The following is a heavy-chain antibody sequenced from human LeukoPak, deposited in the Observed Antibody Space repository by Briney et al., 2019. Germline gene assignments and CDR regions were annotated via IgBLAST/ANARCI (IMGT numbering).Heavy chain of an antibody. Sequence: GASVKVSCKASGYTFTGYYIHWVRQAPGQGLEWMGWINPNSGGTNYAQKFQGWVTMTRDAAISTAYMELSRLRSDDTAVYYCAIMTTVTYTYDYWGQATLVTVSS. CDR2: INPNSGGT. V-gene: IGHV1-2*04. CDR3: AIMTTVTYTYDY. J-gene: IGHJ4*02. D-gene: IGHD4-17*01. CDR1: GYTFTGYY.